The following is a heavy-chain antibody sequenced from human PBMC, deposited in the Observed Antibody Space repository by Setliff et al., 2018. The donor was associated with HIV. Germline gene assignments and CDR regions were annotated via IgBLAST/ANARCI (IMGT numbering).Heavy chain of an antibody. CDR1: GFTFDDYG. CDR3: HSGYDTEEQSYFDY. CDR2: INWVGADI. Sequence: PGGSLRLSCSPSGFTFDDYGLHWIRQAPGRGLEWVSGINWVGADIGYADSVRGRFTISRDNAKNTLYLQMNSLRVEDTGVYYCHSGYDTEEQSYFDYWGQGTLVTVSS. V-gene: IGHV3-9*01. D-gene: IGHD5-12*01. J-gene: IGHJ4*02.